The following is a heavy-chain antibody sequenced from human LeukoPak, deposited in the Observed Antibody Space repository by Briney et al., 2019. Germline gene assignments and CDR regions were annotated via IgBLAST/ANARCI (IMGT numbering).Heavy chain of an antibody. CDR2: IYHSGST. D-gene: IGHD2-21*01. CDR3: ARVAVGKLDY. CDR1: GGSISTSSGY. Sequence: SETLSLTCTVSGGSISTSSGYWGWIRQPPGKGLEWIGYIYHSGSTYYNPSLKSRVTISVDTSKNQFSLKLSSVTAADTAVYYCARVAVGKLDYWGQGTLVTVPS. V-gene: IGHV4-39*07. J-gene: IGHJ4*02.